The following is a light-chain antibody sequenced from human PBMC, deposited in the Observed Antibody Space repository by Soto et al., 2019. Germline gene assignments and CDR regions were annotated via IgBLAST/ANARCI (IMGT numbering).Light chain of an antibody. CDR3: SSYRGSSPLHVV. CDR2: EVT. J-gene: IGLJ2*01. CDR1: SSDVGGYNY. V-gene: IGLV2-14*01. Sequence: QSALTQPASVSGSPGQSITISCTGTSSDVGGYNYVSWYQQHPGNAPKLMIYEVTNRPSGVSYRFSGSKSGNTASLTISGLQAEDEAAYYCSSYRGSSPLHVVFGGGTQLTVL.